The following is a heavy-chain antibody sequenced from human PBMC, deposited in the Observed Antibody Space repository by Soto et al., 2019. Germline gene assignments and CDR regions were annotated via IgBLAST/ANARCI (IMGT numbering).Heavy chain of an antibody. D-gene: IGHD3-16*01. V-gene: IGHV3-30-3*01. J-gene: IGHJ6*02. CDR3: ARPWGQLSTYYYGMDT. CDR2: ISYDGDNK. Sequence: VQLVESGGGVVQPGRSLTLSCAASGFTFRNYAMHWVRHAPGKGLEWVATISYDGDNKYYTDSVKGPFTISRDNSKNTLYLQMNSLRPEDTAVYYCARPWGQLSTYYYGMDTWGQGTTVTVSS. CDR1: GFTFRNYA.